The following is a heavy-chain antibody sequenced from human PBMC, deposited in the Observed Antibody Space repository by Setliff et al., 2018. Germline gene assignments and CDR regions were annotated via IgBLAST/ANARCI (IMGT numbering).Heavy chain of an antibody. V-gene: IGHV4-38-2*01. CDR1: GFSISSGYY. D-gene: IGHD3-22*01. J-gene: IGHJ5*02. CDR3: ARAHTWSLPNDNSGYPGWFDT. Sequence: SETLSLTCAVSGFSISSGYYWGWIRQPPGKGLEWIVNIHHSGKAYYNPSLKSRVTMSVDTSKNHVSLKLSSVTAADTAVYYCARAHTWSLPNDNSGYPGWFDTWGQGTLVTV. CDR2: IHHSGKA.